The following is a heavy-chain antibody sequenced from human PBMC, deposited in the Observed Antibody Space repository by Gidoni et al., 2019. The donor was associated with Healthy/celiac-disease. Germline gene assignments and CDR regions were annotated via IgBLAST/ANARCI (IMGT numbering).Heavy chain of an antibody. Sequence: QFQLVQSGAEVKTPGSSVTVSCKASEGTFSSYAISLVRQAPGQGLEWMGRIIPILGIANYAQKFQGRVTITADKSTSTAYMELSSLRSEDTAVYYCARDRGSIFGVAIDAFDIWGQGTMVTVSS. CDR3: ARDRGSIFGVAIDAFDI. CDR1: EGTFSSYA. J-gene: IGHJ3*02. D-gene: IGHD3-3*01. CDR2: IIPILGIA. V-gene: IGHV1-69*04.